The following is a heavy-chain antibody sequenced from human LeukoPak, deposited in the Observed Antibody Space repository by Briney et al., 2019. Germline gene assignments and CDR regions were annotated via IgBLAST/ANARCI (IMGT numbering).Heavy chain of an antibody. D-gene: IGHD3-10*01. CDR3: ASRSLWFGELYLFDY. CDR2: IYHSGST. V-gene: IGHV4-4*02. CDR1: GGSISISNW. Sequence: SETLSLTCAVSGGSISISNWWSWVRQPPGKGLEWIGEIYHSGSTNYIPSLKSRVTISVDKSKNQFTLKLSSVTASDTAVYYCASRSLWFGELYLFDYWGQGTLVTVSS. J-gene: IGHJ4*02.